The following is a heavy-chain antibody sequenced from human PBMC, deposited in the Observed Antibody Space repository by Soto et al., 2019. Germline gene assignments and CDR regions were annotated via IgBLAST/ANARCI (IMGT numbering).Heavy chain of an antibody. CDR2: ISAYNGNT. CDR1: GYTFTSYG. V-gene: IGHV1-18*01. Sequence: QVQLVQSGAEVKKPGASVKVSCKASGYTFTSYGISWVRQAPGQGLEWMGWISAYNGNTNYAQKLQGRVTMTTDTSTSTAYTELRRLRSADTAVYYCARAGASYSSSWYAGGGYWGQVTLVTVSS. CDR3: ARAGASYSSSWYAGGGY. D-gene: IGHD6-13*01. J-gene: IGHJ4*02.